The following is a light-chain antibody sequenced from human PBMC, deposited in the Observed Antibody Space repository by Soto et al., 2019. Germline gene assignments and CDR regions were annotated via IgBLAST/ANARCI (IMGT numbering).Light chain of an antibody. CDR1: HDISTF. J-gene: IGKJ5*01. Sequence: QVAQFPSLLSASIGASVTITCRASHDISTFLAWHQQKPGKAPKLLIYEASTLQSGVPSRFSGSGSGTEFTLTISGLLPEDFAAYHCQQLYTLPFTFGQGTRLEIK. CDR3: QQLYTLPFT. V-gene: IGKV1-9*01. CDR2: EAS.